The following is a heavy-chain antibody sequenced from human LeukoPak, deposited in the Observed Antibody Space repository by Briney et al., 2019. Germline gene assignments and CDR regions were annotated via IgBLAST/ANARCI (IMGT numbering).Heavy chain of an antibody. CDR2: INHSGST. CDR1: GGSLSGAY. CDR3: ARGTPPYYYDSSGYRALGAFDI. V-gene: IGHV4-34*01. J-gene: IGHJ3*02. Sequence: PSETLSLTCTVQGGSLSGAYWSWIRQPPGKGLEWIGEINHSGSTNYNPSLKSRVTISVDTSKNQFSLKLSSVTAADTAVYYCARGTPPYYYDSSGYRALGAFDIWGQGTMVTVSS. D-gene: IGHD3-22*01.